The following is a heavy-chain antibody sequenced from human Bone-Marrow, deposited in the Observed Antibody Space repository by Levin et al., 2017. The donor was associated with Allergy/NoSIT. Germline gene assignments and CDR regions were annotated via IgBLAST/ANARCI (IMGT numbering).Heavy chain of an antibody. CDR2: ISGSGGST. D-gene: IGHD3-22*01. CDR3: AKGRREYYYDSSGQID. CDR1: GFTFSSYA. Sequence: PGGSLRLSCAASGFTFSSYAMSWVRQAPGKGLEWVSAISGSGGSTYYADSVKGRFTISRDNSKNTLYLQMNSLRAEDTAVYYCAKGRREYYYDSSGQIDWGQGTLVTVSS. J-gene: IGHJ4*02. V-gene: IGHV3-23*01.